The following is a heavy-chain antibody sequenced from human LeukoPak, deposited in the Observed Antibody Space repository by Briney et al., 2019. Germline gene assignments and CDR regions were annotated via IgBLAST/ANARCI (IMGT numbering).Heavy chain of an antibody. D-gene: IGHD2-2*02. CDR3: ARDCSSTSCYINWFDP. V-gene: IGHV1-18*01. J-gene: IGHJ5*02. Sequence: GASVKVSCKASGYTFTSYGISWVRQAPGPGLEWMGWISAYNGNTNYAQKLQGRVTMTTDTSTSTAYMELRSLRSDDTAVYYCARDCSSTSCYINWFDPWGQGTLVTVSS. CDR2: ISAYNGNT. CDR1: GYTFTSYG.